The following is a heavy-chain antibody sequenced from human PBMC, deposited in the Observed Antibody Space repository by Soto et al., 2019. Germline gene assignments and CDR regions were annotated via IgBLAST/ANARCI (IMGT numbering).Heavy chain of an antibody. J-gene: IGHJ1*01. D-gene: IGHD6-19*01. Sequence: QVQLVESGGGVVQPGRSLRLSCAASGFTFSSYGMHWVRQAPGKGLEWVAVIWYDGSNKYYADSVKGRFTISRDNSKNTLYLQMNSLRAEDTAVYYCASPSIAVAGPAEYFQHWGQGTLVTVSS. CDR1: GFTFSSYG. CDR2: IWYDGSNK. CDR3: ASPSIAVAGPAEYFQH. V-gene: IGHV3-33*01.